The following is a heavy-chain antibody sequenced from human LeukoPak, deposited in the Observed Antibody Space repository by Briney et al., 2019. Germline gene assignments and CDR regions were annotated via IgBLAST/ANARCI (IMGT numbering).Heavy chain of an antibody. CDR2: FDPEDGET. Sequence: ASVKVSCKASGYTFTGYYMHWVRQAPGKGLEWMGGFDPEDGETIYAQKFQGRVTMTEDTSTDTAYMELSSLRSEDTAVYYCATGGYCSGGSCYLINWFDPWGQGTLVTVSS. CDR3: ATGGYCSGGSCYLINWFDP. V-gene: IGHV1-24*01. D-gene: IGHD2-15*01. J-gene: IGHJ5*02. CDR1: GYTFTGYY.